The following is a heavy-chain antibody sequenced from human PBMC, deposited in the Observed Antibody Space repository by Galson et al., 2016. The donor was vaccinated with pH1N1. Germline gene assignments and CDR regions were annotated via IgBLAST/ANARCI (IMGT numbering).Heavy chain of an antibody. CDR3: AREDWSYADTYYNGMDV. J-gene: IGHJ6*02. V-gene: IGHV3-30-3*01. CDR1: GFSFDTYA. CDR2: ISYNGNDQ. Sequence: SLRLSCAASGFSFDTYAMHWVRQAPGKGLERVAFISYNGNDQSYADSLKGRFTISRDNSKNTLYLQVNSLRTEDTAVFYCAREDWSYADTYYNGMDVWGQGTTVTVSS. D-gene: IGHD3-16*01.